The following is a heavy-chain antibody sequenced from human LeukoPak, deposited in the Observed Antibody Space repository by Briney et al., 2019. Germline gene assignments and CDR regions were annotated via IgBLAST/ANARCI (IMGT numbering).Heavy chain of an antibody. J-gene: IGHJ4*02. CDR2: ISSSSSYI. V-gene: IGHV3-21*01. CDR3: VRGYSYGYWDY. D-gene: IGHD5-18*01. CDR1: GFTFSNYA. Sequence: PGGSLRLSCAASGFTFSNYAMSWVRQAPGKGLEWVSSISSSSSYIYYADSVKGRFTISRDNAKNSLYLQMNSLRAEDTAVYYCVRGYSYGYWDYWGQGTLVTVSS.